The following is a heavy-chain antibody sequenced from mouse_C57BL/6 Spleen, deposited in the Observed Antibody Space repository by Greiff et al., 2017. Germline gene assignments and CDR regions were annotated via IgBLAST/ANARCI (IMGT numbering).Heavy chain of an antibody. V-gene: IGHV1-54*01. CDR2: INPGSGGT. CDR1: GYAFTNYL. J-gene: IGHJ4*01. D-gene: IGHD2-4*01. Sequence: QVQLQQSGAELVRPGTSVKLSCKASGYAFTNYLIQWVKQRPGQGLEWIGVINPGSGGTNYNEKFKVKATLTADKSSSTTYLQLSSLTSDDSAVYVYAREGLRDYAVGCWGQGTSVTVSS. CDR3: AREGLRDYAVGC.